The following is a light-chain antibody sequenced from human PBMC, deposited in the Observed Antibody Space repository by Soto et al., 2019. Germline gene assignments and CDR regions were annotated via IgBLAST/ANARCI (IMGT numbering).Light chain of an antibody. CDR1: SSDVAGYNY. CDR2: EVS. CDR3: SSYAGNNNLV. J-gene: IGLJ2*01. Sequence: QSALTQPRSASGSPGQSVTISCTGTSSDVAGYNYVSWYQQHPGKAPKLMIYEVSKRPSGVPDRFSGSKSGNTASLTVSGLQAEDEADYYCSSYAGNNNLVFGGGTKLTVL. V-gene: IGLV2-8*01.